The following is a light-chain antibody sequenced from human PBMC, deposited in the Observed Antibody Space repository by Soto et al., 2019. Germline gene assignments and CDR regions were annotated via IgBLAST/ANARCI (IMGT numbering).Light chain of an antibody. CDR3: QQSSNWPPTYT. CDR1: QSVSSY. J-gene: IGKJ2*01. V-gene: IGKV3-11*01. Sequence: EFVLTQSPATLSLSPGERATLSCRTSQSVSSYLAWYQQKPGQAPRLLIYDASNRATGIPARFSGSGSGTDFTLTISSLEPEDFAVYYCQQSSNWPPTYTFGQGTKLEIK. CDR2: DAS.